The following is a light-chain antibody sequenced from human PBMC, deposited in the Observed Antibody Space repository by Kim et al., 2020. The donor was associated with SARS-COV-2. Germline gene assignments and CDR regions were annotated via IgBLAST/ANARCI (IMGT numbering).Light chain of an antibody. CDR2: GAS. Sequence: ETVLTQSPGTLSLSPGERATLSCRASQTVSGSYLAWYQQKPGQAPRVFIYGASSRAAGIPDRFSGSGSGTDFTLTITRLEPEDFAMYYCQQYARTPDTFGQGRRLEIK. CDR1: QTVSGSY. V-gene: IGKV3-20*01. J-gene: IGKJ5*01. CDR3: QQYARTPDT.